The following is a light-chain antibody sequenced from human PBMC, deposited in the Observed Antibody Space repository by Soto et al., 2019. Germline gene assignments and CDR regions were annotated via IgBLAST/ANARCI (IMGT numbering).Light chain of an antibody. CDR1: SSDVGSYNL. CDR3: CSYAGSSTFV. Sequence: ALTHPASVSGSPGPSITISCTGTSSDVGSYNLVSWYQQHPGEAPKLMIYEGTQRPSGVSNRFSGSKSGNTASLTISGLQAEDEAEYYCCSYAGSSTFVFGSGTKVTVL. V-gene: IGLV2-23*03. J-gene: IGLJ1*01. CDR2: EGT.